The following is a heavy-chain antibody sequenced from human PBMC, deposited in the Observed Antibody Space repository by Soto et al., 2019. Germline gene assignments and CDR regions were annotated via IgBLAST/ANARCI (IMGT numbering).Heavy chain of an antibody. D-gene: IGHD2-2*02. CDR2: ISAYNGNT. J-gene: IGHJ6*02. CDR3: ARDKGYCSSTSCYSHGMDV. Sequence: GASVKVSCKASGYTFTSYGISWVRQAPGQGLEWMGWISAYNGNTNYAQKLQGRVTMTTDTSTSTAYMELRSLRSDDTAVCYCARDKGYCSSTSCYSHGMDVWGQGTTVTVSS. V-gene: IGHV1-18*04. CDR1: GYTFTSYG.